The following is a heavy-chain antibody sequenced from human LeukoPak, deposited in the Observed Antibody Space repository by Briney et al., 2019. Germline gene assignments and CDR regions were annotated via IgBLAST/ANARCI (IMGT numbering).Heavy chain of an antibody. CDR1: GGTFSSYA. V-gene: IGHV1-69*05. D-gene: IGHD4-17*01. CDR2: IIPIFGTA. J-gene: IGHJ4*02. CDR3: ARVRMTTVTNCDY. Sequence: GSSVKVSCKASGGTFSSYAISWVRQAPGQGLEWMGGIIPIFGTANYAQKFQGRVTITTDESTSTAYMELRSLRSDDTAVYYCARVRMTTVTNCDYWGQGTLVTVSS.